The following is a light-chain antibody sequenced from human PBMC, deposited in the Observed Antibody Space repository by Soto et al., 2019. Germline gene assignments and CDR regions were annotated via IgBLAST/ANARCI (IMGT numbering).Light chain of an antibody. V-gene: IGLV2-14*02. CDR2: EVT. CDR1: NSDVGAYNL. CDR3: CSYTTSSTLV. J-gene: IGLJ1*01. Sequence: QSALTQPASVSGSPGQSITISCAGTNSDVGAYNLVSWYQQHPGEAPKVLIYEVTKRPSGLSSRFAGSKSGNTASLTISGLQAEDEADYYCCSYTTSSTLVFGTGTKVTVL.